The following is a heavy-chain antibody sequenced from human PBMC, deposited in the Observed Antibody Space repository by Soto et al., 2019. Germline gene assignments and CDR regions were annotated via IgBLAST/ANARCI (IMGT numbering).Heavy chain of an antibody. CDR3: ARAELVAVAPHKDYYYGMDV. Sequence: QVQLQESGPGLVKPSETLSLTCTVSAGSVSRGSYYWSWLLQPPGKGLEWVGYIYSSRSTNYNPSLKSRVTISVDTSKSQCTLVLTSVTAAATAGYYCARAELVAVAPHKDYYYGMDVWGQGTTVTFSS. V-gene: IGHV4-61*01. D-gene: IGHD2-15*01. CDR2: IYSSRST. CDR1: AGSVSRGSYY. J-gene: IGHJ6*02.